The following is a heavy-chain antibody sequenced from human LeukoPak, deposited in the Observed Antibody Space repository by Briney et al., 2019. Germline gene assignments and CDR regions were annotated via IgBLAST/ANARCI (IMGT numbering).Heavy chain of an antibody. V-gene: IGHV3-20*04. CDR1: GFAFDDYG. CDR2: VNWDGSAT. J-gene: IGHJ6*02. D-gene: IGHD3-16*01. Sequence: GGSLRLSCAASGFAFDDYGLGWVRQIPGKGLEWVSGVNWDGSATNYAESVKGRFTISRDNAKNSLYLQMNSLRAEDTAVYYCAREGIWAALDVWGQGTTVTVSS. CDR3: AREGIWAALDV.